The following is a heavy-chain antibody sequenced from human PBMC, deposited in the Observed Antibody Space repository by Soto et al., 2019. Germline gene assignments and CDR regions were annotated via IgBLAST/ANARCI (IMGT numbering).Heavy chain of an antibody. V-gene: IGHV1-69*13. CDR3: AKDVDTAMGTHYYYGMDA. Sequence: SVKVSCKASGGTFSSYAISWVRQAPGQGLEWMGGIIPIFGTANYAQKFQGRVTITADESTSTAYMELSSLRSEDTAVYYCAKDVDTAMGTHYYYGMDAWGQGTTVNVSS. CDR1: GGTFSSYA. CDR2: IIPIFGTA. J-gene: IGHJ6*02. D-gene: IGHD5-18*01.